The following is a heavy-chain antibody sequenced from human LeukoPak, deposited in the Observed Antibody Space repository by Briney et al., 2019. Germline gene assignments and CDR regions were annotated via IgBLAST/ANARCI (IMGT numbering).Heavy chain of an antibody. CDR3: ARGGKGYSYAYFDY. V-gene: IGHV4-59*01. D-gene: IGHD5-18*01. CDR1: GGSISSYY. Sequence: KPSETLSLTCTVSGGSISSYYWSWIRQPPGKGLEWIGYIYYSGSTNYNPSLKSRVTISVDTSKNQFSLKPSSVTAANTAVYYCARGGKGYSYAYFDYWGQGTLVTVSS. J-gene: IGHJ4*02. CDR2: IYYSGST.